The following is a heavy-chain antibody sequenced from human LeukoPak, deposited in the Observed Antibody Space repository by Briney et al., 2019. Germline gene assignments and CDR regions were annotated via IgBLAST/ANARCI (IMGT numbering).Heavy chain of an antibody. J-gene: IGHJ4*02. D-gene: IGHD6-13*01. V-gene: IGHV3-21*01. CDR2: ISSSSSYI. CDR1: GFTFSSYS. CDR3: ARGQGAAAGTPFDY. Sequence: GGSLRLSCAASGFTFSSYSMNWVRQAPGKGLEWVSSISSSSSYIYYADSVKGRFTISRDNAKNSLYLQMNSLRAEDTAVYYCARGQGAAAGTPFDYWGQGTLVTVSS.